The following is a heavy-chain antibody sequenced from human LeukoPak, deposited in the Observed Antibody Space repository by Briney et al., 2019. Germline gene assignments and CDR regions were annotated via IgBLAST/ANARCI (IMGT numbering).Heavy chain of an antibody. Sequence: GGSLRLSCAASGFTFSSYAMHWVRQAPGKGLEWVAVISYDGSNKYYADSVKGRFTISRDNSKNTLYLQMNSLRAEDTAVYYCARSEGSYSGSYYYWGQGTLVTVSS. CDR1: GFTFSSYA. CDR2: ISYDGSNK. CDR3: ARSEGSYSGSYYY. J-gene: IGHJ4*02. V-gene: IGHV3-30-3*01. D-gene: IGHD1-26*01.